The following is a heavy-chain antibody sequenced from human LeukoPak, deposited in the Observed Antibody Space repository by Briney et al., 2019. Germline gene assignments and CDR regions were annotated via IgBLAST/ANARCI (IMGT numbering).Heavy chain of an antibody. CDR3: ARELTIFGGLGY. J-gene: IGHJ4*02. D-gene: IGHD3-3*01. CDR1: GYTFTGYY. CDR2: ISPNSGGT. Sequence: ASVKVSCKASGYTFTGYYMHWVRQAPGQGLEWMGWISPNSGGTNYAQKFQGRVTMTRDTSISTAYMELSRLRSDDTAVYYCARELTIFGGLGYWGQGTLVTVSS. V-gene: IGHV1-2*02.